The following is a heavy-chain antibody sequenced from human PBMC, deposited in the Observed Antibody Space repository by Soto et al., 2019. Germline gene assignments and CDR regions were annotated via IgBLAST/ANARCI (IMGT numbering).Heavy chain of an antibody. D-gene: IGHD5-18*01. CDR2: FHFSGST. Sequence: SETLSLTCSVSGGSINGYYWTWLRQSPTNGLEWIGYFHFSGSTKYNPSLESRLTISADTSKNQISLTLSSVTAADTAVYYCARASGYSYGYDDFFDNWGQGTLVTVSS. V-gene: IGHV4-59*01. CDR1: GGSINGYY. CDR3: ARASGYSYGYDDFFDN. J-gene: IGHJ4*01.